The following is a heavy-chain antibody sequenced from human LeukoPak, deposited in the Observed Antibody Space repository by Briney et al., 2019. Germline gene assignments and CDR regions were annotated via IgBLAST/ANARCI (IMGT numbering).Heavy chain of an antibody. Sequence: GASVKVSCKASRYTFTGYYMHWVRQAPGQGLEWMGWINPHSGGTNYAQKFQGRVTMTRDTSISTAYNELSKLRSDETAVYDCARVVPAAGESFDIWGQGTMVTVSS. CDR2: INPHSGGT. V-gene: IGHV1-2*02. J-gene: IGHJ3*02. CDR1: RYTFTGYY. D-gene: IGHD2-2*01. CDR3: ARVVPAAGESFDI.